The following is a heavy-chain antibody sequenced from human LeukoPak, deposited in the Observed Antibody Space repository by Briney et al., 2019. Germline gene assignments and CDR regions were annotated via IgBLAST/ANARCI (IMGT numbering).Heavy chain of an antibody. CDR2: ISGTDDNT. CDR1: GFAFSSST. CDR3: ANHPGGSFDY. J-gene: IGHJ4*02. D-gene: IGHD3-16*01. Sequence: GGSLRLSCGASGFAFSSSTMSWVRQAPGKGLEWVSGISGTDDNTYYADSVKGRFTIFRDNSKDILYLYMSSLRAEDAAMYYCANHPGGSFDYWGQGTLVAVSS. V-gene: IGHV3-23*01.